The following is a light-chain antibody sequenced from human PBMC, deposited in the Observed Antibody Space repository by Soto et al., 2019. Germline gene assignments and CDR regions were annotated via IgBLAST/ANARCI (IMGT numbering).Light chain of an antibody. CDR1: QSVSSN. Sequence: EIVMTQSPATLSVSPVERATLSCRASQSVSSNLAWYQQKPGQAPRLLIYGASTRATGIPARFSGSGSGTDFTLTISSLQSEDFAVYYCQQYNNWPWPFGQGTKV. CDR3: QQYNNWPWP. J-gene: IGKJ1*01. V-gene: IGKV3-15*01. CDR2: GAS.